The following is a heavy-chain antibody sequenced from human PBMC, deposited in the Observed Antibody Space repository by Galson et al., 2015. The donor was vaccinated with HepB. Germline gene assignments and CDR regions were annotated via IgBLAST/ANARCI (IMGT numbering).Heavy chain of an antibody. J-gene: IGHJ4*02. CDR3: ARDRRILTGPDY. V-gene: IGHV1-18*01. Sequence: SCKASGYTFTSYGITWVRQAPGQGLEWMGWISAYNGNTNYAQKLQGRVTMTTDTSTSTAYMELRSLRSDDTAVYYCARDRRILTGPDYWGQGTLVTVSS. D-gene: IGHD3-9*01. CDR2: ISAYNGNT. CDR1: GYTFTSYG.